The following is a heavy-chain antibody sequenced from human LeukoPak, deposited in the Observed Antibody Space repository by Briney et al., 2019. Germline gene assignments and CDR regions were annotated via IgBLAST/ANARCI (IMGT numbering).Heavy chain of an antibody. CDR2: IYYNGSX. D-gene: IGHD5-12*01. J-gene: IGHJ4*02. V-gene: IGHV4-59*08. CDR1: GGSISSYY. Sequence: PSETLSLTCTVSGGSISSYYWSWIRXPXGKGLEWIGYIYYNGSXNYXPSLKSRVTXXXDTSKNQFSLKLSSVTAADTAVYYCARQSKANYFDYWGQGTLVTVSS. CDR3: ARQSKANYFDY.